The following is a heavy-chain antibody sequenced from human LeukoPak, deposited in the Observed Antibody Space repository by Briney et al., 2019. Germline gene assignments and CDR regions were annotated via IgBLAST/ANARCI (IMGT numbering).Heavy chain of an antibody. Sequence: PGGSLRLSCAASGVTFSNYAMGWVRQFPGKGLEWVSEISGSGGNTYYADSVKGRFTISRDNSKNTMHLQMNSLRAEDTAVYYCARDRQQLVHGNNWFDPWGQGTLVTVSS. CDR1: GVTFSNYA. CDR3: ARDRQQLVHGNNWFDP. V-gene: IGHV3-23*01. D-gene: IGHD6-13*01. J-gene: IGHJ5*02. CDR2: ISGSGGNT.